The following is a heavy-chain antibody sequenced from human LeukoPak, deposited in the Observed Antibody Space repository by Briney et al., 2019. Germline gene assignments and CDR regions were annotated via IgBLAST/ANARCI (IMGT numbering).Heavy chain of an antibody. CDR1: GFTFSSYS. CDR3: ARGRHIVVVTANDY. J-gene: IGHJ4*02. V-gene: IGHV3-21*01. CDR2: ISSSSRYI. Sequence: PGGSLRPSCAASGFTFSSYSMNWVRQAPGKGLEWVSSISSSSRYIYYADSVKGRFTISRDNAKNSLYLQMNSLRAEDTAVYYCARGRHIVVVTANDYWGQGTLVTVSS. D-gene: IGHD2-21*02.